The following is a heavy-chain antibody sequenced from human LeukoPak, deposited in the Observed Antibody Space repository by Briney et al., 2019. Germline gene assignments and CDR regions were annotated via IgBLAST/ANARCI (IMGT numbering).Heavy chain of an antibody. J-gene: IGHJ4*02. Sequence: PGGSLRLSCAASGFNFNTYEMNGARQAPGRGLEWVSYICGRGSTKYYADSVKGRFTISRDNAENSLYLQMNGLRAEDTAVYYCARDLCYYGSWNYVPGLPHYWGQGTLVTVTS. D-gene: IGHD3-10*01. CDR3: ARDLCYYGSWNYVPGLPHY. CDR2: ICGRGSTK. V-gene: IGHV3-48*03. CDR1: GFNFNTYE.